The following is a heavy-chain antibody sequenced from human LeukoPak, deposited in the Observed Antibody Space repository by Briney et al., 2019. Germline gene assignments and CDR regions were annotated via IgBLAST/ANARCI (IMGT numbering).Heavy chain of an antibody. D-gene: IGHD6-13*01. J-gene: IGHJ5*02. Sequence: GGSLRLSCAASGFTFSSYGMSWVRQAPGKGLEWVSAISGSGGSAYYADSVKGRFTISRDNSKNTLYLQMNSLRAEDTAVYYCAKGPSIAAAGVNWFDPWGQGTLVTVSS. CDR1: GFTFSSYG. CDR2: ISGSGGSA. CDR3: AKGPSIAAAGVNWFDP. V-gene: IGHV3-23*01.